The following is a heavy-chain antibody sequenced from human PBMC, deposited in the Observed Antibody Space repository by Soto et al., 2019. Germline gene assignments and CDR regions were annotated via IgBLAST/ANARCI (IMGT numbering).Heavy chain of an antibody. CDR3: AARGAGGRSSGTRYCEY. V-gene: IGHV1-24*01. Sequence: GASVKVSCKVSGYTLTELSMHWVRQAPGKGLEWMGGFDPEDGETIYAQKFQGRVTMTEDTSTDTAYMKLSSLRSEDTAVYYCAARGAGGRSSGTRYCEYWGQGTRVTVSS. CDR1: GYTLTELS. D-gene: IGHD3-16*01. CDR2: FDPEDGET. J-gene: IGHJ4*02.